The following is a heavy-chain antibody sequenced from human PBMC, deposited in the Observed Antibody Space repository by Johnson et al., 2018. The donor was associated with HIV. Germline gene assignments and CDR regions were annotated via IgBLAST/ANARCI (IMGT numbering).Heavy chain of an antibody. CDR3: ARIQYNFWSDPDAFDI. V-gene: IGHV3-20*04. J-gene: IGHJ3*02. Sequence: GEEGGRGERRGGALRLSCAASGFTFDDYGMSWVRQGPGKGLEWVSGINWNGDSTGYADSVKGRFTISRDNAKNSLYLQINSLRAEDTAVYYCARIQYNFWSDPDAFDIWGQGTIVIVSS. CDR2: INWNGDST. D-gene: IGHD3-3*01. CDR1: GFTFDDYG.